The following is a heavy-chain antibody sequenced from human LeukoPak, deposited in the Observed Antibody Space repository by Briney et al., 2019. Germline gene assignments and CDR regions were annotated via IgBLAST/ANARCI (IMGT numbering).Heavy chain of an antibody. CDR2: IKQDGNEK. V-gene: IGHV3-7*04. CDR1: GFTFSSFW. J-gene: IGHJ4*02. Sequence: GGSLRLSCAGSGFTFSSFWMSWVRQAPGKGLEWVANIKQDGNEKYFVDSVKGRFTISRDNAKNSLFLQMNGLRAEDTAVYYCARGGWYYFDNWGQGTLVTVSS. CDR3: ARGGWYYFDN. D-gene: IGHD6-19*01.